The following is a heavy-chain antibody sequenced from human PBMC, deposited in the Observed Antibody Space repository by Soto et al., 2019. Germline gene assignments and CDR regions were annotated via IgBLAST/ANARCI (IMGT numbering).Heavy chain of an antibody. J-gene: IGHJ6*03. CDR1: GGSISSGY. CDR2: IYYSGST. Sequence: SETLSLTCTVSGGSISSGYWCWSRLPPGKGLERVGYIYYSGSTNYNPSLKSRVTISVDTSKNQFSLKLSSVTAADTAVYYCARLPREDILTGYPYYYYYYMDVWGKGTTVTVSS. D-gene: IGHD3-9*01. CDR3: ARLPREDILTGYPYYYYYYMDV. V-gene: IGHV4-59*01.